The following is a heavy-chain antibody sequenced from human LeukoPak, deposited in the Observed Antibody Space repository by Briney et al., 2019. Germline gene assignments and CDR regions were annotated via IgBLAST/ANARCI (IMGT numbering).Heavy chain of an antibody. V-gene: IGHV3-7*01. Sequence: GGSLRLSCAASGLTLSSYWMSWVRQAPGKGPEWVANIKPDGSGKYYVDSVKGRFTISRDNAENSLFLHMNSLRAEDTAVYYCARFAVAAAGDYWGRGTLVTVSS. CDR3: ARFAVAAAGDY. CDR1: GLTLSSYW. CDR2: IKPDGSGK. J-gene: IGHJ4*02. D-gene: IGHD6-13*01.